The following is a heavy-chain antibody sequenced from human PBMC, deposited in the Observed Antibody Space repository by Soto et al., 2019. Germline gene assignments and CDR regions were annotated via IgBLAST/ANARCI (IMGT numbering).Heavy chain of an antibody. Sequence: QVQLQQWGAGLLKPSETLSLTCAVYGGSFSGYYWSWIRQPPGKGLEWIGDINHSGSTNYNPSLKSRVTISVDTSKNQFSLKLSSVTAADTAVYYRARGQTCSGGSCYFYVGGMDVWGQGTTVTVSS. CDR1: GGSFSGYY. D-gene: IGHD2-15*01. J-gene: IGHJ6*02. CDR2: INHSGST. CDR3: ARGQTCSGGSCYFYVGGMDV. V-gene: IGHV4-34*01.